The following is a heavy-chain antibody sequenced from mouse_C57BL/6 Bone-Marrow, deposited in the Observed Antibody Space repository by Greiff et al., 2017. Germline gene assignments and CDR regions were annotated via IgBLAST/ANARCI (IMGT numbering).Heavy chain of an antibody. CDR1: GYAFSSSW. V-gene: IGHV1-82*01. Sequence: VKLMESGPELVKPGASVKISCKASGYAFSSSWMNWVKQRPGKGLEWIGRIYPGDGDTNYNGKFKGKATLTADKSSSTAYMQLSSLTSEDSAVYFCGREGNYAWGQGTTLTVSS. CDR3: GREGNYA. D-gene: IGHD2-1*01. CDR2: IYPGDGDT. J-gene: IGHJ2*01.